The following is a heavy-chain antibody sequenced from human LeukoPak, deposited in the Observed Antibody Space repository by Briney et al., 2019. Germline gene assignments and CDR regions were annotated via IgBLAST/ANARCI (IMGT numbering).Heavy chain of an antibody. V-gene: IGHV3-23*01. CDR2: ISGSGGST. J-gene: IGHJ6*02. Sequence: PGRSLRLSCAASGFTFSSYAMSWVRQAPGKGLEWVSAISGSGGSTYYADSVKGRFTISRDNSKNTLYLQMNSLRAEDTAVYYCAKSTVTTDYYYGMDVWGQGTTVTVSS. D-gene: IGHD4-17*01. CDR1: GFTFSSYA. CDR3: AKSTVTTDYYYGMDV.